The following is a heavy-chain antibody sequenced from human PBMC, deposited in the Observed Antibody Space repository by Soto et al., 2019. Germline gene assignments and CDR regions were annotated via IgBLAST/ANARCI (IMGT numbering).Heavy chain of an antibody. V-gene: IGHV1-2*04. CDR2: INPNSGGT. CDR3: ARVPYKSSVVGWFDP. D-gene: IGHD2-15*01. CDR1: GYTFTGYY. Sequence: ASVKVSCKASGYTFTGYYMHWVRQAPGQGLEWMGWINPNSGGTNYAQKFQGWVTMTRDTSISTAYMELSRLRSDDTAVYYCARVPYKSSVVGWFDPWGQGTLVTVSS. J-gene: IGHJ5*02.